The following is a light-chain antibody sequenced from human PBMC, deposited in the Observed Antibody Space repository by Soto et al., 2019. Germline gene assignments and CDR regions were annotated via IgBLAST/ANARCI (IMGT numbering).Light chain of an antibody. J-gene: IGKJ2*01. CDR1: QSVLNSSNNKNY. V-gene: IGKV4-1*01. Sequence: DIVMTQSPDSLAVSLGERATINCKSSQSVLNSSNNKNYLTWYQQKPGQPPKMLIYWTSTRESGVPDRFSGSGSGTDFTLTISSLQAEDVAVYYCQQFYTAPYTFGHGTKVEIK. CDR3: QQFYTAPYT. CDR2: WTS.